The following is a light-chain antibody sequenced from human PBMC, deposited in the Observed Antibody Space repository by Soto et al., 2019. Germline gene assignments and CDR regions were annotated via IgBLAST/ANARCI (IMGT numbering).Light chain of an antibody. Sequence: DIQMTQSPSSLSASVGDRVTITCRASQSISSYLNWYQQKPGKAPSLLIYSVSNLQSGVPSRFSGSGSGTDFTLTISRLQAEDFATYYCQQSDSGPRTFGQGTKVEIK. CDR2: SVS. CDR3: QQSDSGPRT. CDR1: QSISSY. J-gene: IGKJ1*01. V-gene: IGKV1-39*01.